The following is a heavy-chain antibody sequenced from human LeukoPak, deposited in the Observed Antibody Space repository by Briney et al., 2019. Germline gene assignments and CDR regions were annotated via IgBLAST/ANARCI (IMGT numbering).Heavy chain of an antibody. V-gene: IGHV4-34*01. CDR3: ASTQSSRFLEWFN. J-gene: IGHJ4*02. Sequence: SETLSLTCAVYGGSFSGYYWSWIRQPPGKGLEWIGEINHSGSTNYNPSLKSRVTISVDTSKNQFSLKLSSVTAADTAVYYCASTQSSRFLEWFNWGQGTLVTVSS. CDR1: GGSFSGYY. D-gene: IGHD3-3*01. CDR2: INHSGST.